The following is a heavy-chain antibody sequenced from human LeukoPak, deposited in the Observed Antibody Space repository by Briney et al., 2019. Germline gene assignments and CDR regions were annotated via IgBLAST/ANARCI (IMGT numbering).Heavy chain of an antibody. V-gene: IGHV3-53*01. CDR2: IYSDGSA. J-gene: IGHJ4*02. D-gene: IGHD3-22*01. CDR1: GFSVSTNY. CDR3: ARDSTAYYYFDC. Sequence: GGSLRLSCAASGFSVSTNYMSWVRQAPGQGLEWVSLIYSDGSAYYAASVKGRFTISRDKSKNTLYLQMNSLRAEDTAVYFCARDSTAYYYFDCWGQGTLVTVSS.